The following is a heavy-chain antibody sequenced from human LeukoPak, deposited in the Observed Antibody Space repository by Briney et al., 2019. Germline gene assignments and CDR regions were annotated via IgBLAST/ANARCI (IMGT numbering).Heavy chain of an antibody. D-gene: IGHD4-11*01. Sequence: GASLTLSCALSGLFFSNYWVSWVRHAPGEGREWVTNMNEDGSEKTYVVSVKGRFTISRDNAQHSLYLQMNSLRAEDTAVYYCARDRGYSNFDYWGQGTLLTVSS. CDR3: ARDRGYSNFDY. V-gene: IGHV3-7*01. J-gene: IGHJ4*02. CDR2: MNEDGSEK. CDR1: GLFFSNYW.